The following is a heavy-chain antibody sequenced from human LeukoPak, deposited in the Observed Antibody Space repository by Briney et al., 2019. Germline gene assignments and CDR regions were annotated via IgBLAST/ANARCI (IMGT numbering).Heavy chain of an antibody. CDR1: GYTFTSYD. CDR2: INPNSGGT. CDR3: ARWVAATDNYYYYYMDV. D-gene: IGHD2-15*01. V-gene: IGHV1-2*02. J-gene: IGHJ6*03. Sequence: ASVKVSCKASGYTFTSYDINWVRQAPGQGLEWMGWINPNSGGTNYAQKFQGRVTMTRDTSISTAYMELSRLRSDDTAVYYCARWVAATDNYYYYYMDVWGKGTTVTVSS.